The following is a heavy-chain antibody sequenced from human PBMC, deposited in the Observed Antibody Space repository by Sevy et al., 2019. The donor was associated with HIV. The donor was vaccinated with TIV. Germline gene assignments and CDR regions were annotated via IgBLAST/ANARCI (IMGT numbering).Heavy chain of an antibody. CDR1: EYTFIDYY. CDR3: AREEIGYGMDV. CDR2: INPKRGGA. J-gene: IGHJ6*02. V-gene: IGHV1-2*02. Sequence: ASVKVSCKATEYTFIDYYIHWVRQAPGQGLEWMGWINPKRGGANYARSFQGRVTMTRDTSLNTIYMQLTSLRGDDTAVYYCAREEIGYGMDVWGQGTAVTVSS.